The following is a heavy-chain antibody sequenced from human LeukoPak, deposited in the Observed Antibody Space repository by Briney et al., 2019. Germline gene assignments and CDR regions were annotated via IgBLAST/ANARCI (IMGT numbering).Heavy chain of an antibody. CDR3: TTESQAGIDY. CDR2: IKSKTDGGTT. V-gene: IGHV3-15*01. D-gene: IGHD6-13*01. J-gene: IGHJ4*02. Sequence: GGSLRLSRVASGFTFSNAWMSGVRQAPGKGLEWVGRIKSKTDGGTTDYAAPVKGRFTISRDDSKNTLYLQMNSLKTEDTAVYYCTTESQAGIDYWGQGTLVTVSS. CDR1: GFTFSNAW.